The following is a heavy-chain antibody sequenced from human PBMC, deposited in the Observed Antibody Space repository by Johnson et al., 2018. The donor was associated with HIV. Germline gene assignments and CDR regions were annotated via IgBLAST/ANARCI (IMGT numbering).Heavy chain of an antibody. CDR1: EFTFSNYA. CDR3: ARGRGITIFGVVIADAFDI. D-gene: IGHD3-3*01. Sequence: QVQLVESGGGVVQPGRSLRLSCAASEFTFSNYAMHWVRQAPGKGLEWVAVVPDDGSNKYYADSVKGRFTISRDNAKNSLYLQMNSLRAEDTALYYCARGRGITIFGVVIADAFDIWGQGTMVTVSS. V-gene: IGHV3-30-3*01. CDR2: VPDDGSNK. J-gene: IGHJ3*02.